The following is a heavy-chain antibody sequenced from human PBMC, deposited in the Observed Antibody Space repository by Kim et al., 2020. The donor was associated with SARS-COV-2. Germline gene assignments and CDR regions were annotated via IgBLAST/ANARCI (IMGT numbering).Heavy chain of an antibody. V-gene: IGHV4-39*07. Sequence: SETLSLTCTVSGGFIKSSSYYWGWVRQSPGKGLEWSGSIYNSGNTFYNPSLKSRVTISVDTSKNQFSLRLRSVTAADTAVYYCARDSPGTLRYEYYYDG. D-gene: IGHD3-9*01. CDR2: IYNSGNT. CDR1: GGFIKSSSYY. CDR3: ARDSPGTLRYEYYYDG. J-gene: IGHJ6*01.